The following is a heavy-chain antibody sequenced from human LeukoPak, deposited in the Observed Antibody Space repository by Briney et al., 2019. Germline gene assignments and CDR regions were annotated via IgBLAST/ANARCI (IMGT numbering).Heavy chain of an antibody. D-gene: IGHD3-10*01. V-gene: IGHV4-30-4*01. CDR2: IYYSGTT. CDR1: GGSISSGDYY. CDR3: ARGPYGSGSYY. Sequence: SQTLSLTCTVPGGSISSGDYYWSWIRQPPGKGLEWIGYIYYSGTTYYNPSLKSRVTISVDTSKNQFSLKLTSVTAADTAVYFCARGPYGSGSYYWGQGTLVTVSS. J-gene: IGHJ4*02.